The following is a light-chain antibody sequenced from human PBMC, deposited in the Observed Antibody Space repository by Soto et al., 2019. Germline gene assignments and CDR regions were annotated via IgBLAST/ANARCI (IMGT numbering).Light chain of an antibody. CDR3: KSYAGSNDYG. CDR1: KSDIGIYDF. V-gene: IGLV2-8*01. CDR2: EVV. Sequence: QSALTQPPSASGSPGQSVTISCTGSKSDIGIYDFVSWYQHHPGKAPRLIIYEVVQRPSGVPDRFSVSKSGNTASLTVSGLQAADESDYFCKSYAGSNDYGFGTGTKVT. J-gene: IGLJ1*01.